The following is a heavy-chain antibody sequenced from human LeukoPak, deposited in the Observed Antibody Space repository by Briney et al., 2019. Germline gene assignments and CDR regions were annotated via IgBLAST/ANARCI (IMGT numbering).Heavy chain of an antibody. D-gene: IGHD6-13*01. CDR2: VYHTGRT. CDR3: ARFHTSSWFFDS. CDR1: GGPFTTYY. V-gene: IGHV4-34*01. Sequence: SETLSLTCAVYGGPFTTYYWSWIRQAPGKGLEWIGDVYHTGRTTYNPSLKSRVTMSVDESKNEFSLKLTSVTAADTAVYYCARFHTSSWFFDSWGQGILVTVSS. J-gene: IGHJ4*02.